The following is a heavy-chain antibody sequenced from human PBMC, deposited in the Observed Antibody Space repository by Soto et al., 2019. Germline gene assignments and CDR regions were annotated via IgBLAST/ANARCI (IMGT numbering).Heavy chain of an antibody. CDR1: GGTFSSYA. V-gene: IGHV1-69*13. Sequence: SVKVSCKASGGTFSSYAISWVRQAPGQGLEWMGGIIPIFGTANYAQKFQGRVTITADESTSTAYMELSSLRSEDTAVYYCARVSMYYYDSSGYYPAYFDYWGQGTLVTVSS. CDR3: ARVSMYYYDSSGYYPAYFDY. D-gene: IGHD3-22*01. J-gene: IGHJ4*02. CDR2: IIPIFGTA.